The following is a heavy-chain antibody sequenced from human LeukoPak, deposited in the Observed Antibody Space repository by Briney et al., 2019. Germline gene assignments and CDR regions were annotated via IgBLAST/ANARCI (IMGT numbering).Heavy chain of an antibody. Sequence: PSETLSLTCTVSGGSISNYWWSWIRQPPGKGLEWIGYVFDSGGTNYNPSLKSRVTISVDTSKKQFSLKVTSVTAADTAVYYCARGSNPFDYWGQGTLVTVSS. CDR2: VFDSGGT. CDR3: ARGSNPFDY. V-gene: IGHV4-59*08. CDR1: GGSISNYW. J-gene: IGHJ4*02.